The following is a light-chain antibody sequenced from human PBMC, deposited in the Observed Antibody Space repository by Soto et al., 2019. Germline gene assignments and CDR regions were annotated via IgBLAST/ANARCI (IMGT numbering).Light chain of an antibody. J-gene: IGLJ1*01. CDR3: SSYTTSNTRQIV. V-gene: IGLV2-14*03. Sequence: QSVLTHPASGSGLPVHSITISCTGTSSDVGGYNYVSWYQHHPGKAPKLIIYDVSNRPSGVSIRFSGSKSDNTASLTISGLQPEDEADYHCSSYTTSNTRQIVFGTGTKVTVL. CDR1: SSDVGGYNY. CDR2: DVS.